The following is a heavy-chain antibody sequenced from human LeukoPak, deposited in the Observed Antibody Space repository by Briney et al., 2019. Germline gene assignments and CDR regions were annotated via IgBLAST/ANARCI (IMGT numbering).Heavy chain of an antibody. CDR1: GFTFSDYW. Sequence: RSLPRDSPASGFTFSDYWMHWVRQVPGKGLVLVSGISTDGSNTVFAGPVQGRFTISRDNAENTLYLQMNSLRAEDTAVYFCARDSLHRGPWGPGNPVNVSS. CDR2: ISTDGSNT. D-gene: IGHD3-10*01. J-gene: IGHJ5*01. V-gene: IGHV3-74*01. CDR3: ARDSLHRGP.